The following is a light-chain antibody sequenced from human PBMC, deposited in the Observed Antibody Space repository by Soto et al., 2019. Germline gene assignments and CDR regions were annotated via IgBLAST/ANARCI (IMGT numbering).Light chain of an antibody. Sequence: EIVLTQSPGTLSLSPGERATLSCRASQSVSNNYLAWYQQKPGQAPRLLIYGASSRATGIPDRFSGNGSGTDFTLTISRLEPEDFAVYSCQQYGSSPWTFGQGTKVEIK. CDR1: QSVSNNY. CDR3: QQYGSSPWT. CDR2: GAS. J-gene: IGKJ1*01. V-gene: IGKV3-20*01.